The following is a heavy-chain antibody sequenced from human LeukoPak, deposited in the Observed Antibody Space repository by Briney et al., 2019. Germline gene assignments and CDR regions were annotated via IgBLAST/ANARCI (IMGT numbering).Heavy chain of an antibody. CDR3: ARGYDSSGYFGAYYFDY. CDR2: INPNSGGT. Sequence: ASVKVSCKASGYTFTGYYMHWVRQAPGQGLEWRGWINPNSGGTNYAQKFQGSVTMTRDTSISTAYMELSRLRSDDTAVYYCARGYDSSGYFGAYYFDYWGQGTLVTVSS. J-gene: IGHJ4*02. D-gene: IGHD3-22*01. V-gene: IGHV1-2*02. CDR1: GYTFTGYY.